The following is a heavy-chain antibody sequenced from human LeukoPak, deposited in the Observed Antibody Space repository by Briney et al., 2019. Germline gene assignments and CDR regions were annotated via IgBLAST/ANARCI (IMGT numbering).Heavy chain of an antibody. CDR1: GFTFSIYA. CDR2: IRTGSQST. CDR3: ANGFDPDN. V-gene: IGHV3-23*01. Sequence: GGSLRLSCAASGFTFSIYAMSWVRQAPGKGLEWVSGIRTGSQSTHCADSVKGRFTISRDNSKNTLYLQMNNLRAEDTAVYYCANGFDPDNWGQGTLVTVSS. J-gene: IGHJ4*02. D-gene: IGHD3-9*01.